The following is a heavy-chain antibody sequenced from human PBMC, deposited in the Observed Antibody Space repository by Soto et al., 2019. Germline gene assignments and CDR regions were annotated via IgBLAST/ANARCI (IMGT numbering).Heavy chain of an antibody. CDR2: INPNSGGT. J-gene: IGHJ6*02. V-gene: IGHV1-2*02. Sequence: QVQLVQSGAEVKKPGASVKVSCKASGYTFTGYYMHLVRQAPGQGLEWMGWINPNSGGTNYAQKFQGRVTMTRDTAISTAYMELSRLRSDDTAVYYCATFLPRPLLTYDYYYGMDVWGQGTTVTVSS. CDR3: ATFLPRPLLTYDYYYGMDV. CDR1: GYTFTGYY. D-gene: IGHD2-2*01.